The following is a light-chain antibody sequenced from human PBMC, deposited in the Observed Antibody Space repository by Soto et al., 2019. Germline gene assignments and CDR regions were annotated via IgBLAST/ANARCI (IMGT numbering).Light chain of an antibody. Sequence: QSVLTQPPSVSGAPGQRVTISCTGGSSNIGAGYDVHWYQQLPGTAPKLLLYGNSNRPSGVPDRFSGSKSGTSASLAITGLRAEDEADYYCQSYDSSLSGWVFGGGTQLTVL. CDR3: QSYDSSLSGWV. J-gene: IGLJ3*02. CDR1: SSNIGAGYD. CDR2: GNS. V-gene: IGLV1-40*01.